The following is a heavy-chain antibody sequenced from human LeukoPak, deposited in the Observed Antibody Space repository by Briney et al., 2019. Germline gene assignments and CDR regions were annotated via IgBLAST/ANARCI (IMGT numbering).Heavy chain of an antibody. CDR3: ARVTYSSSWYWVSGFDP. Sequence: ASVKVSCKASGYTFTSYGISWVRHAPGQGLEWMGWISAYNGNTNYAQKIQGRVTMTTDTSTSTAYMELRSLRSDDTAVYYCARVTYSSSWYWVSGFDPWGQGTLVTVSS. CDR2: ISAYNGNT. V-gene: IGHV1-18*01. J-gene: IGHJ5*02. CDR1: GYTFTSYG. D-gene: IGHD6-13*01.